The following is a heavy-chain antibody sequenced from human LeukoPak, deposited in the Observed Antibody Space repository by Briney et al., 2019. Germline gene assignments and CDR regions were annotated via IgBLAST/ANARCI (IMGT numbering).Heavy chain of an antibody. D-gene: IGHD3-10*01. CDR1: GYSISSGYY. CDR3: ARGAPYGSGSPLYYYYYYMDV. CDR2: IYHSGST. Sequence: SETLSLTCAVSGYSISSGYYWGWIRQPPGKGLEWIGSIYHSGSTYYNPSLKSRVTISVDTSKNQFSLKLSSVTAAGTAVYYCARGAPYGSGSPLYYYYYYMDVWGKGTTVTVSS. J-gene: IGHJ6*03. V-gene: IGHV4-38-2*01.